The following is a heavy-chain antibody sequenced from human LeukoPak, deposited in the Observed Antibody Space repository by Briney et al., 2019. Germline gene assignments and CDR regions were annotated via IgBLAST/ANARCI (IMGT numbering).Heavy chain of an antibody. CDR1: GFTVSSNY. V-gene: IGHV3-66*01. J-gene: IGHJ4*02. CDR3: ARDYGDNYCDS. CDR2: IYSGGST. Sequence: GGSRRLSCAASGFTVSSNYMSWVRQAPGKWLEWVSIIYSGGSTYYTDSVKGRFTISRDNSKNTLYLQMNRLRAEDTAVYYCARDYGDNYCDSWGQGTLVTVSS. D-gene: IGHD4-17*01.